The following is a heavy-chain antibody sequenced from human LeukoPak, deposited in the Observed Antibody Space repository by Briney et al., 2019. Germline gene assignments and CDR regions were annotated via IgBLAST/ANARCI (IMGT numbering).Heavy chain of an antibody. CDR3: AKVPRGGYYDSSGYYYILGPSFDY. Sequence: GGSLRLSCAASGFTFSSYAMSWVRQAPGKGLEWVSAISGSGGSTYYADSVKGRFTISRDNSKNALYLQMNSLRAEDTAVYYCAKVPRGGYYDSSGYYYILGPSFDYWGQGTLVTVSS. V-gene: IGHV3-23*01. J-gene: IGHJ4*02. D-gene: IGHD3-22*01. CDR1: GFTFSSYA. CDR2: ISGSGGST.